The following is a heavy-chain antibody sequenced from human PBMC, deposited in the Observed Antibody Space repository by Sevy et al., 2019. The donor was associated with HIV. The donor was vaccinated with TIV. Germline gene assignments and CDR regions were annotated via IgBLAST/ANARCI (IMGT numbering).Heavy chain of an antibody. V-gene: IGHV4-61*01. CDR2: IYYNVRI. D-gene: IGHD1-26*01. CDR1: GGSVTSDIYY. J-gene: IGHJ6*02. CDR3: TRLGGLTDYGMDV. Sequence: SETLSLTCTVSGGSVTSDIYYWTWIRQPPGKGLEFIGYIYYNVRINYNPSLKSRVTISVDTSKNQFSLKLTSVTAADTAVYYCTRLGGLTDYGMDVWGQGTTVTVSS.